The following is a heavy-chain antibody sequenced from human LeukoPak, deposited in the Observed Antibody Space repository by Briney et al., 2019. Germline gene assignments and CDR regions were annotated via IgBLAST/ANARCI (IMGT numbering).Heavy chain of an antibody. CDR3: AREEITMIVVITFAFDI. J-gene: IGHJ3*02. V-gene: IGHV3-21*01. CDR2: ISSSSSYI. D-gene: IGHD3-22*01. Sequence: PGGSLRLSCAASGFTFSSYNMNWVRQAPGKGLEWVSSISSSSSYIYYADSVKGRFTISRDNAKNSLYLQVNSLRAEDTAVYYCAREEITMIVVITFAFDIWGQGTMVTVSS. CDR1: GFTFSSYN.